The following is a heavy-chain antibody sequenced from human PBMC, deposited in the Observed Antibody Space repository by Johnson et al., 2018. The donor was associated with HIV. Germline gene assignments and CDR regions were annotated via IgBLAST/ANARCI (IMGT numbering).Heavy chain of an antibody. V-gene: IGHV3-30-3*01. CDR3: ARAYYDSRGYYPHALHV. CDR1: GFTFSSYA. D-gene: IGHD3-22*01. CDR2: ISYDGSNK. Sequence: QVQLVESGGGVVQPGRSMRLSCAASGFTFSSYAMHWVRQAPGKGLEWVAVISYDGSNKYYADSVKGRFTISRDNSKNTLYLQMNSLRAEDTAVYYCARAYYDSRGYYPHALHVWGQGTVVTVSS. J-gene: IGHJ3*01.